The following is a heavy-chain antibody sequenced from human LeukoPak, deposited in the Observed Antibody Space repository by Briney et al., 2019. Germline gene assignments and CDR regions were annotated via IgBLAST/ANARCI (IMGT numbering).Heavy chain of an antibody. J-gene: IGHJ5*02. D-gene: IGHD3-10*01. CDR2: IYHSGDT. CDR3: ARSFGPYYGSGSYYNYFDP. CDR1: GGSISSSNW. Sequence: SGTLSLTCAVPGGSISSSNWWNWVRQPPGKGLEWIGEIYHSGDTNYNPSLKSRVTISVDKSKNQFSLKLSSVTAADTAVYFCARSFGPYYGSGSYYNYFDPWGQGTLVTVSS. V-gene: IGHV4-4*02.